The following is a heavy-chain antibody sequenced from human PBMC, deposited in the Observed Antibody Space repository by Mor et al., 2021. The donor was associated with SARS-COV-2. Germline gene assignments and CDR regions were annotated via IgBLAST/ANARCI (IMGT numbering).Heavy chain of an antibody. V-gene: IGHV3-7*01. Sequence: VDSVGGRFTISRDNAKNSLYLQMNSLRAEDTAVYYCASGSYYYDYWGQGT. D-gene: IGHD3-10*01. CDR3: ASGSYYYDY. J-gene: IGHJ4*02.